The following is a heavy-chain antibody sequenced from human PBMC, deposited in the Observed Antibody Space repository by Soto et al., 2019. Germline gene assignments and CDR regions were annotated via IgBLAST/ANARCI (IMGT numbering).Heavy chain of an antibody. CDR2: INPSGGST. V-gene: IGHV1-46*01. CDR3: ASCSVVVPAAHDAFDI. J-gene: IGHJ3*02. D-gene: IGHD2-2*01. CDR1: GYTFTSYY. Sequence: ASVKVSCKASGYTFTSYYMHWVRQAPGQGLEWMGIINPSGGSTSYAQKFQGRVTMTRDTSTSTVYMELSSLRSEDTAMYYCASCSVVVPAAHDAFDIWGQGTMVTVSS.